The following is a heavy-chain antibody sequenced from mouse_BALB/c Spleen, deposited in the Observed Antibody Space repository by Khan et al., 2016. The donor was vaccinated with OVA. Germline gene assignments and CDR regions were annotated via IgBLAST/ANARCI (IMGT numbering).Heavy chain of an antibody. CDR2: ISNRGTTT. J-gene: IGHJ3*01. D-gene: IGHD2-3*01. CDR1: GFTFSDYY. CDR3: ATEGDDGGLAY. Sequence: EVELVESGGGLVQPGGSLKLSCATSGFTFSDYYMYWVRQTPEKRLEWVAYISNRGTTTYYPDTLRGRFTISRDNAKNTLYLQMSRLKSEDTAIXYCATEGDDGGLAYWGQGTLVTVSA. V-gene: IGHV5-12*02.